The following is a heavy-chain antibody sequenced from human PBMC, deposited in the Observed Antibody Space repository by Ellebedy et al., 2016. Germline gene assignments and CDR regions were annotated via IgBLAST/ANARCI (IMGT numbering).Heavy chain of an antibody. V-gene: IGHV3-74*01. CDR3: ASSNGHGFDI. D-gene: IGHD2-8*01. Sequence: GESLKISXAASGFTFSSYWMHWVRQTPGKGLVWVSHINSDGSSTRYADSVKGRFTISRDNAKNTLYLQMNSLRAEDTAVYYCASSNGHGFDIWGQGTMVTVSS. CDR1: GFTFSSYW. CDR2: INSDGSST. J-gene: IGHJ3*02.